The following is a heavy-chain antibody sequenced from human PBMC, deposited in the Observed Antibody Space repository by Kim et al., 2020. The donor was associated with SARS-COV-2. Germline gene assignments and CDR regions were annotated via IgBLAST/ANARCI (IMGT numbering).Heavy chain of an antibody. CDR2: INQDGGEK. V-gene: IGHV3-7*01. J-gene: IGHJ5*02. CDR3: ARDIRGNWLDP. D-gene: IGHD3-10*01. CDR1: GFSFSSYA. Sequence: GSLRLSCVASGFSFSSYAMSWVRQAPGKGLEWVANINQDGGEKYYVDSVKGRITISRDNAKNLAYLQMSGLRDEDTAVYDCARDIRGNWLDPWVQGT.